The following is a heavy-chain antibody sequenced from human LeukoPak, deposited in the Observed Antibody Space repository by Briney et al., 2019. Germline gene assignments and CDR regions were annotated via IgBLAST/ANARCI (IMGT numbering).Heavy chain of an antibody. CDR3: ARDRDDSYDFDY. V-gene: IGHV3-30-3*01. CDR1: GFTFSSYA. D-gene: IGHD1-1*01. CDR2: ISYDGSNK. Sequence: GGSLRLSCAASGFTFSSYAMHWVRQAPGKGLEWVAVISYDGSNKYYADSVKGRFTISRDNSKNTLYLQVNSLRAEDTAVYYCARDRDDSYDFDYWGQGTLVTVSS. J-gene: IGHJ4*02.